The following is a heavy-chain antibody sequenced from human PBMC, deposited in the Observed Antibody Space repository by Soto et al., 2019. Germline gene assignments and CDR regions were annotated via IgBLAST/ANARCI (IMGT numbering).Heavy chain of an antibody. CDR2: IDPSDSYT. CDR1: GNSFTRYW. D-gene: IGHD5-18*01. Sequence: ESLTISCTCSGNSFTRYWISWVRQMPGKGLEWMGRIDPSDSYTNYSPSFQSHVTISADKSISTAYLQWSSLKASDTAMYYCARHIGYSYGFDYYYYGMDVWGQGTTVTVSS. V-gene: IGHV5-10-1*01. J-gene: IGHJ6*02. CDR3: ARHIGYSYGFDYYYYGMDV.